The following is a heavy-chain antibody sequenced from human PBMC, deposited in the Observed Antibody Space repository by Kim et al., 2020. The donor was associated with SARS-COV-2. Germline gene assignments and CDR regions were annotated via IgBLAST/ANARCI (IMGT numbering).Heavy chain of an antibody. CDR2: ISGSGGST. J-gene: IGHJ3*02. D-gene: IGHD3-9*01. V-gene: IGHV3-23*01. Sequence: GGSLRLSCAASGFTFSSYAMSWVRQAPGKGLEWVSAISGSGGSTYYADSVKGRFTISRDKSKNTLYLQMNSLRAEDTAVYYCAKDLNYDILTGHVFDIWGQGTMVTVSS. CDR3: AKDLNYDILTGHVFDI. CDR1: GFTFSSYA.